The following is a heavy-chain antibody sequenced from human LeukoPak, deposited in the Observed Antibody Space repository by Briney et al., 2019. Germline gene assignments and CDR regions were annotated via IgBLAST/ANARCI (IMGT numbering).Heavy chain of an antibody. CDR3: AKCRHCSSTNCYTAFDY. V-gene: IGHV3-9*01. CDR2: ISLNGHI. D-gene: IGHD2-2*02. J-gene: IGHJ4*02. CDR1: GFAFYDYA. Sequence: VRSLRLSCAASGFAFYDYAMHWVRQAPGEGLEWGSGISLNGHIDYADSVKGRFTISRDNAKNSLYLQMNSLRPEDTALYYCAKCRHCSSTNCYTAFDYWGQGTLVTVSS.